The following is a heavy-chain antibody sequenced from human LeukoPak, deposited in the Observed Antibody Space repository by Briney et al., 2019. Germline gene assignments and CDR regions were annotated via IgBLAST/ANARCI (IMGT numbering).Heavy chain of an antibody. D-gene: IGHD6-13*01. V-gene: IGHV4-34*01. CDR3: ARGEEYSSSLYQCDY. J-gene: IGHJ4*02. Sequence: SETLSLTCAVYGGSFSGYYWSWIRQPPGKGLEWIGEINRSGSTNYNPSLKSRVTISVDTSKNQFSLKLSSVTAADTAVYYCARGEEYSSSLYQCDYWGQGTLVTVSS. CDR2: INRSGST. CDR1: GGSFSGYY.